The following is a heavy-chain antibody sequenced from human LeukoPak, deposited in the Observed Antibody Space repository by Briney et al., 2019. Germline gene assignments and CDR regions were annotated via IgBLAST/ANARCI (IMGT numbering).Heavy chain of an antibody. CDR3: ATTAPGY. CDR1: GFTFSNYW. D-gene: IGHD6-25*01. V-gene: IGHV3-48*04. CDR2: ISSSSDTI. J-gene: IGHJ4*02. Sequence: QPGGSLRLSCAASGFTFSNYWMSWVRQAPGKGLEWVSYISSSSDTIYYADSVKGRFTISRDNAKNSLFLQMNSLRAEDTAVYYCATTAPGYWGQGTLVTVSS.